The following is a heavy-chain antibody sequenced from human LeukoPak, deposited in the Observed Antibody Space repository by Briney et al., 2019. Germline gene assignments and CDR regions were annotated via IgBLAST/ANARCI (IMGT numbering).Heavy chain of an antibody. J-gene: IGHJ4*02. Sequence: PSETLSLTCTVSGGSIRSSSYYWGWIRQPPGKGLEWIGSKYYSGNTYYNPSLKSRVTISVDTSKNQFSLKLSSVTAADTAVYYCARGNDTSGHPLDYWAQGALVTVSS. CDR1: GGSIRSSSYY. D-gene: IGHD3-22*01. CDR2: KYYSGNT. CDR3: ARGNDTSGHPLDY. V-gene: IGHV4-39*01.